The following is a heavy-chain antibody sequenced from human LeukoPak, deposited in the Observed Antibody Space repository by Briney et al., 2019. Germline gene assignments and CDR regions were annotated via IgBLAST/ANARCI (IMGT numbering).Heavy chain of an antibody. Sequence: GGSLRLSCAASGFTFSSYWMTWVRQAPGKGLEWVANIKQDGSEKYYVDSVKGRFTISRDNAKNSLYLQMNSLRAEDTAVYYCARGITGIYYYYYMDVWGKGTTVTVSS. CDR1: GFTFSSYW. CDR2: IKQDGSEK. CDR3: ARGITGIYYYYYMDV. V-gene: IGHV3-7*03. J-gene: IGHJ6*03. D-gene: IGHD5-24*01.